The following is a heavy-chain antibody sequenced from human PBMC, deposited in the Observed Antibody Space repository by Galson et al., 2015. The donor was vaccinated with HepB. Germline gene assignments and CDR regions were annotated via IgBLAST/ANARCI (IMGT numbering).Heavy chain of an antibody. Sequence: TLSLTCTVSGGSVSSGSYYWSWIRQPPGKGLEWIGYIYYIGSTNYNPSLKSRVTISVDTSKNQFSLKLSSVTAADTAVYYCARGHYYDSRWWFDLWGQGTLVTVSS. CDR1: GGSVSSGSYY. J-gene: IGHJ5*02. CDR3: ARGHYYDSRWWFDL. V-gene: IGHV4-61*01. CDR2: IYYIGST. D-gene: IGHD3-22*01.